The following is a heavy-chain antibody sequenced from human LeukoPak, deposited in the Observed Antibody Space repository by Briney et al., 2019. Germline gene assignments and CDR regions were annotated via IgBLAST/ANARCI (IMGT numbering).Heavy chain of an antibody. J-gene: IGHJ4*02. CDR2: IKQDGSEK. CDR3: ARSGLVNNIDHFDY. V-gene: IGHV3-7*01. Sequence: PGGSLRLSCAASGFTFSSYGMHWVRQAPGKGLEWVANIKQDGSEKYYVDSVKGRFTISRDNAKNSLYLQMNSLRAEDTAVYYCARSGLVNNIDHFDYWGQGTLVTVSS. CDR1: GFTFSSYG. D-gene: IGHD3/OR15-3a*01.